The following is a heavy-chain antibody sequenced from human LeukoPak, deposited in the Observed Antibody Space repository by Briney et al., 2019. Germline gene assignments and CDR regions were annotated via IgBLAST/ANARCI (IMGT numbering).Heavy chain of an antibody. V-gene: IGHV1-18*01. CDR1: GYTFTSSG. CDR2: ISAYNGNT. Sequence: ASVKVPCKASGYTFTSSGISWVRPAPGQGLEWMGWISAYNGNTNYAQKLQGRVTMTTDTSTSTAYMELRSLRSDDTAVYYCARDIGYVVVPAAITGYYYYGMDVWGQGTTVTVSS. J-gene: IGHJ6*02. CDR3: ARDIGYVVVPAAITGYYYYGMDV. D-gene: IGHD2-2*01.